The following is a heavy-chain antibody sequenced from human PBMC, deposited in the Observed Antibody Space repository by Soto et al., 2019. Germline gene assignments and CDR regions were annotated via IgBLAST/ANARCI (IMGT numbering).Heavy chain of an antibody. D-gene: IGHD3-10*01. V-gene: IGHV3-23*01. CDR1: GFTFSSNA. CDR3: AKGRGAPYYFDY. Sequence: GGSLRLSCAASGFTFSSNAMSWVRQAPGKGLEWVSAISGGGRSTSYADSVKGRFGVSRDNSKNTLFLQLNSLRVEDTAVYYCAKGRGAPYYFDYWGQGALVTVSS. J-gene: IGHJ4*02. CDR2: ISGGGRST.